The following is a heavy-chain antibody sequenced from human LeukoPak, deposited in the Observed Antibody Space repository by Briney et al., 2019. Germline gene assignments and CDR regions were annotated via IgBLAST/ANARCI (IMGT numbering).Heavy chain of an antibody. Sequence: PGGSLRLSCAASGFTFSTYNMHWVRQAPGKGLEWVALISYDGSKYYADAVKGRFSISRDNSKNTLYLQMNSLRAEDTAVYYCAKDLGYSNGHALGYWGQGTLVTVSS. V-gene: IGHV3-30*18. CDR1: GFTFSTYN. CDR3: AKDLGYSNGHALGY. D-gene: IGHD5-18*01. CDR2: ISYDGSK. J-gene: IGHJ4*02.